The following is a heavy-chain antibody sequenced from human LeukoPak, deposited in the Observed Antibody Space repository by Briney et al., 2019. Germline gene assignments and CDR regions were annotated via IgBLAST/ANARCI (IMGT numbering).Heavy chain of an antibody. J-gene: IGHJ5*02. CDR1: GFTFSSYW. V-gene: IGHV3-74*01. D-gene: IGHD3-10*01. CDR2: INSDGSST. Sequence: GGSLGLSCAASGFTFSSYWMHWVRQAPGKGLVWVSRINSDGSSTSYADSVKGRFTISRDNAKNTLYLQMNSLRAEDTAVYYCARERITMVRGALVTGFDPWGQGTLVTVSS. CDR3: ARERITMVRGALVTGFDP.